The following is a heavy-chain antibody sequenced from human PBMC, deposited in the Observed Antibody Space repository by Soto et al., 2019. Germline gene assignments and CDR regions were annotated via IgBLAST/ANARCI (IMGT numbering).Heavy chain of an antibody. J-gene: IGHJ4*02. CDR2: ISSRSSLI. V-gene: IGHV3-48*02. Sequence: EVQLVESGGGWVQPGGSLRLSCTASGFSFSSHSFNWVRQAPGQGLEWVAYISSRSSLILYADSVRGRFVISRDNALNSLYLQRNRPRDEDTAIYYCVRERGEYDSGWYIDRWGQGTPVTVSS. CDR3: VRERGEYDSGWYIDR. D-gene: IGHD3-10*01. CDR1: GFSFSSHS.